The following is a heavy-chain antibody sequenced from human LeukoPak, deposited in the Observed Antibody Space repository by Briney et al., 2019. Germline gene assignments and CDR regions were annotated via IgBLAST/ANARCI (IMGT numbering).Heavy chain of an antibody. CDR1: GGSISSSSYY. D-gene: IGHD3-22*01. V-gene: IGHV4-39*07. CDR2: IYYSGST. CDR3: ARSLPTYYYDSSGYYFGY. Sequence: SETLSLTCTVSGGSISSSSYYWGWIRQPPGKGMEWIGSIYYSGSTYYNPSLKSRVTISVDTSKNQFSLKLSSVTAADTAVYYCARSLPTYYYDSSGYYFGYWGQGTLVTVSS. J-gene: IGHJ4*02.